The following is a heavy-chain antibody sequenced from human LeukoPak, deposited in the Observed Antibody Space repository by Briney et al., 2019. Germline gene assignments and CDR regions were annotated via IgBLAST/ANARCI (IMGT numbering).Heavy chain of an antibody. CDR2: MNRDGSEK. V-gene: IGHV3-7*04. Sequence: GGSLRLSGAASGFTFAPYWMTWVRQAPGKGLEYVATMNRDGSEKYYVDSVKGRFTISRDNSKNSLYLQVDSLRAEDTAVYYCARGIEEWLYLYYWGQGALVTVAS. CDR1: GFTFAPYW. CDR3: ARGIEEWLYLYY. J-gene: IGHJ4*02. D-gene: IGHD3-3*01.